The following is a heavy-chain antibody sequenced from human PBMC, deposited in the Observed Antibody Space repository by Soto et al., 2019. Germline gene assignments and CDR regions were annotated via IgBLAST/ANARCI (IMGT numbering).Heavy chain of an antibody. V-gene: IGHV4-30-2*01. Sequence: SETLSLTCAVSAGSISSGGYSWSWIRQPPGKGLEWIGYIYHSGSTYYNPSLKSRVTISVDRSKNQFSLKLSSVTAADTAVYYCARAGPQGYFDYWGQGTLVTVSS. J-gene: IGHJ4*02. CDR3: ARAGPQGYFDY. CDR2: IYHSGST. CDR1: AGSISSGGYS.